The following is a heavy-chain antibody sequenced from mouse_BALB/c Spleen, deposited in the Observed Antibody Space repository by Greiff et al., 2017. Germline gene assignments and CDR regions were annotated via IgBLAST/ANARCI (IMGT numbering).Heavy chain of an antibody. CDR2: ISSGGST. CDR3: ARGLGLGDGYPLWYFDV. J-gene: IGHJ1*01. D-gene: IGHD2-3*01. V-gene: IGHV5-6-5*01. Sequence: EVQVVESGGGLVKPGGSLKLSCAASGFTFSSYAMSWVRQTPEKRLEWVASISSGGSTYYPDSVKGRFTISRDNARNILYLQMSSLRSEDTAMYYCARGLGLGDGYPLWYFDVWGAGTTVTVSS. CDR1: GFTFSSYA.